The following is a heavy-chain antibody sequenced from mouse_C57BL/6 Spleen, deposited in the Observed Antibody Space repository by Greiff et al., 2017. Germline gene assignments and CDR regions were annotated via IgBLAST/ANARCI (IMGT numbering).Heavy chain of an antibody. CDR2: IWSGGST. Sequence: VQVVESGPGLVQPSQSLSITCTVSGFSLTSYGVHWVRQSPGKGLEWLGVIWSGGSTDYNAAFISRLSISKDNSKSQVFFKMNSLQADDTAIYYCARNPIYYDYDDGYAMDYWGQGTSVTVSS. CDR1: GFSLTSYG. CDR3: ARNPIYYDYDDGYAMDY. D-gene: IGHD2-4*01. V-gene: IGHV2-2*01. J-gene: IGHJ4*01.